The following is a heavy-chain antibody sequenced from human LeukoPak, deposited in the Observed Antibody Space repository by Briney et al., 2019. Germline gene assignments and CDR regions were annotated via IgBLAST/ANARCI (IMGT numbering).Heavy chain of an antibody. CDR3: RGTTVGDDGNYYGYSYVDV. CDR1: GFTFSNYG. V-gene: IGHV3-30*04. CDR2: IPNEGNNR. D-gene: IGHD4-11*01. Sequence: GGSLRLSCGASGFTFSNYGIHWVRQAPGKGLEWLALIPNEGNNRYYADSVKGRFTISRDNSRNTLYLHMNSLRAEDTAVYYCRGTTVGDDGNYYGYSYVDVWGKGTTVTVSS. J-gene: IGHJ6*03.